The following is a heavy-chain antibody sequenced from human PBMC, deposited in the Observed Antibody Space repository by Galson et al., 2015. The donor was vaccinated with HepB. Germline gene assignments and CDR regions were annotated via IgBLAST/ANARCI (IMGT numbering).Heavy chain of an antibody. CDR1: GYSFTSYW. J-gene: IGHJ6*02. D-gene: IGHD3-16*01. CDR2: IDPSDSYT. V-gene: IGHV5-10-1*01. CDR3: ARRPYDGNVAYYYGMDV. Sequence: QSGAEVKKPGESLRISCKGSGYSFTSYWISWVRQMPGKGLEWMGRIDPSDSYTNYSPSFQGHVTISADKSISTAYLQWSSLKASDTAMYYCARRPYDGNVAYYYGMDVWGQGTTVTVSS.